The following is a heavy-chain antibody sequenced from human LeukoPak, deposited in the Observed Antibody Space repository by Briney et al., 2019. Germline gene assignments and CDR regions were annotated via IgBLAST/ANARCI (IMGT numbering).Heavy chain of an antibody. V-gene: IGHV4-59*01. D-gene: IGHD6-13*01. J-gene: IGHJ4*02. CDR1: GDSISSYY. CDR2: SYHTGST. CDR3: ATGYSSTWYYFDY. Sequence: KPSETLSLTCTVSGDSISSYYWSWIRQPPGKGLEWIGYSYHTGSTDYNPSLKSRVTISVDKSKNQFSLKLNSVTAEATAVYYCATGYSSTWYYFDYWGQGTLVTVSS.